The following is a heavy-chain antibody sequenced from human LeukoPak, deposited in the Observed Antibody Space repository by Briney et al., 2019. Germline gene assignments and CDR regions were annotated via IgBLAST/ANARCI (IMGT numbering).Heavy chain of an antibody. Sequence: GGSLRLSCAASGFTFSSYAMSWVRQAPGKGLEWVSAISGSGGSTYYADSVKGRFTISRDNSKNTLYLQMNSLRAEDTAVYYCANLPSGADTYYYYGMDVWGQGTTVTVSS. CDR1: GFTFSSYA. CDR2: ISGSGGST. V-gene: IGHV3-23*01. J-gene: IGHJ6*02. D-gene: IGHD3-10*01. CDR3: ANLPSGADTYYYYGMDV.